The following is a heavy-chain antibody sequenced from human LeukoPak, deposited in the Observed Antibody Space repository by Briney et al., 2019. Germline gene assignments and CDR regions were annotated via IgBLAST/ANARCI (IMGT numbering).Heavy chain of an antibody. D-gene: IGHD6-19*01. CDR1: GGSISNYY. J-gene: IGHJ4*02. Sequence: SETLSLTCTVAGGSISNYYWSWIRQPAGKGLEWIGRIHSSGSSKYNPSLESRVTISVDTSKNQFALRLRSVTAADTAVYYCARHLWGAVDYFDYWGQGTLVTVSS. CDR3: ARHLWGAVDYFDY. V-gene: IGHV4-4*07. CDR2: IHSSGSS.